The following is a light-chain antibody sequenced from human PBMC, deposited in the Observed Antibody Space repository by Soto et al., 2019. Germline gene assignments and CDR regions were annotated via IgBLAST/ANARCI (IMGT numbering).Light chain of an antibody. J-gene: IGKJ2*01. Sequence: EVVLTQSPGTLSLSPGERATLSCRASQSLDSTSLAWYQQKPGQSPRLVIYGASRRATGIPDRFSGSGSGTDFILTIDRLEPEDFAVYYCQRSGTSPPYIFGAGIRLDIK. CDR3: QRSGTSPPYI. V-gene: IGKV3-20*01. CDR2: GAS. CDR1: QSLDSTS.